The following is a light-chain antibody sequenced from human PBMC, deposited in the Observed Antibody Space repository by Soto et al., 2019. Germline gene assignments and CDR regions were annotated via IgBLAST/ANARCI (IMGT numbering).Light chain of an antibody. J-gene: IGKJ1*01. V-gene: IGKV3-15*01. Sequence: EMVMTQSPATLSVSPGERATLSCRASQSVSSNLAWYQQKPGQAPRLLIYGASTRATGIPARFSGSGSGTEFTLTITSLQSEDFAVYYCQQYNNWPTWTFGHGTKVDIX. CDR1: QSVSSN. CDR2: GAS. CDR3: QQYNNWPTWT.